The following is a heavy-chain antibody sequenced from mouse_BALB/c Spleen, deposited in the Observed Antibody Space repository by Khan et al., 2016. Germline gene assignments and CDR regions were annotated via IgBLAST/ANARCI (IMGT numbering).Heavy chain of an antibody. V-gene: IGHV9-4*02. Sequence: QIQLVQSGPELKKPGETVRISCKASGYIFTTAGMQWVQKMPGKGLKWIGWINTHSGVPKYAEDFKGRFAFSLETSARTAYLHIRNLKCAETATYSCARTAGNYGYFDYWGQGTTLTVSS. J-gene: IGHJ2*01. D-gene: IGHD2-1*01. CDR3: ARTAGNYGYFDY. CDR1: GYIFTTAG. CDR2: INTHSGVP.